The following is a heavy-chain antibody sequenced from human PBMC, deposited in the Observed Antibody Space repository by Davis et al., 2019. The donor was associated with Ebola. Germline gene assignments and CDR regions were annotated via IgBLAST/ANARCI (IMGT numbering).Heavy chain of an antibody. CDR1: GGSFSGYY. CDR2: IYYSGST. V-gene: IGHV4-59*08. CDR3: ARVGSKQGLDP. D-gene: IGHD6-13*01. J-gene: IGHJ5*02. Sequence: SETLSLTCAVYGGSFSGYYWSWIRQPPGKGLEWIGYIYYSGSTNYNPSLKSRVTISVDTSKNQFSLKLSSVTAADTSVYYCARVGSKQGLDPWGQGTLVTVSS.